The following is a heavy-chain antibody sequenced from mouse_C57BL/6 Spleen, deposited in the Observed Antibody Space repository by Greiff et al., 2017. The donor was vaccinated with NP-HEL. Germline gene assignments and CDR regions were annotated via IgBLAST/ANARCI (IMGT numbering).Heavy chain of an antibody. Sequence: VKLVESGPDLVKPGASVKISCKASGYAFSSSWMNWVKQRPGKGLEWIGRIYPGDGDTNYNGKFKGKATLTADKSSSTAYMQLSSLTSEDSAVYFCARDYYGSSYGWYFDVWGTGTTVTVSS. CDR2: IYPGDGDT. D-gene: IGHD1-1*01. V-gene: IGHV1-82*01. CDR3: ARDYYGSSYGWYFDV. J-gene: IGHJ1*03. CDR1: GYAFSSSW.